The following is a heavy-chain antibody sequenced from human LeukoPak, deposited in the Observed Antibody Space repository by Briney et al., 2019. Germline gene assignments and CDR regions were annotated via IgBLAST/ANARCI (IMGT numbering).Heavy chain of an antibody. V-gene: IGHV1-46*01. J-gene: IGHJ4*02. Sequence: GGSVKVSCKTSGYIFTGHYMHWVRQAPGQGLEWMGIINPSGGSTSYAQKFQGRVTMTRDTSTSTVYMELSSLRSEDTAVYYCARESMAQKTNDYWGQGTLVTVSS. CDR2: INPSGGST. CDR3: ARESMAQKTNDY. CDR1: GYIFTGHY. D-gene: IGHD2/OR15-2a*01.